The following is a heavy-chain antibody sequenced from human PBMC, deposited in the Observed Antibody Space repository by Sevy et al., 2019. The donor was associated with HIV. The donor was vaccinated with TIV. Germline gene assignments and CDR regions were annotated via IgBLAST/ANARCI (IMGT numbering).Heavy chain of an antibody. CDR3: AGGGYCGGGSCYGPPDS. Sequence: GGSLRLSCAASGFTFSIYSMTWVRQAPGKGLEWVSSISSRSSYIYYADSVKGRFTISRDNAKNSLYLQMNSLRAEDTAVYYCAGGGYCGGGSCYGPPDSWGQGTLVTVSS. J-gene: IGHJ4*02. D-gene: IGHD2-15*01. CDR2: ISSRSSYI. CDR1: GFTFSIYS. V-gene: IGHV3-21*01.